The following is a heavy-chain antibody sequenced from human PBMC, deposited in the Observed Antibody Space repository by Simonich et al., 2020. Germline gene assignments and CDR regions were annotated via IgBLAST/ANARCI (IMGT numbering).Heavy chain of an antibody. CDR1: GFTFSSYS. CDR3: ARDSSEAYSSSFDY. CDR2: LSSGSSYI. J-gene: IGHJ4*02. V-gene: IGHV3-21*01. D-gene: IGHD6-6*01. Sequence: EVQLVESGGGLVKPGGSLRLSCAASGFTFSSYSMNWVRQAPGKGMEWVSSLSSGSSYIDYADSVKGRFTISRDNAKNSLYLQMNSLRAEDTAVYYCARDSSEAYSSSFDYWGQGTLVTVSS.